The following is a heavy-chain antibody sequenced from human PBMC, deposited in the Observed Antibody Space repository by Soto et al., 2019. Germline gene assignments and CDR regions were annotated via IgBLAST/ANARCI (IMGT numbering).Heavy chain of an antibody. CDR2: ISSSSSTI. CDR3: ARDPRGSSSL. V-gene: IGHV3-48*01. D-gene: IGHD6-6*01. Sequence: GGSLRLSCAASGFTFSSYSMNWVRQAPGKGLEWVSYISSSSSTIYYADSVKGRFPISRDNAKNSLYLQMNSLRAEDTAVYYCARDPRGSSSLWGQGTLVTVSS. CDR1: GFTFSSYS. J-gene: IGHJ4*02.